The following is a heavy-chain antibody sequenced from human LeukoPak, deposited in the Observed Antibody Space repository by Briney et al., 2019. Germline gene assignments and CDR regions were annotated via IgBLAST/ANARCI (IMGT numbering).Heavy chain of an antibody. J-gene: IGHJ6*02. V-gene: IGHV1-18*01. Sequence: ASVKVSCKASGYTFTSYGISWVRQAPGQGLEWMGWISAYNGNTNYAQKLQGRVTMTTDTSTSTAYMELRSLRSDDTAVYYCARYYDSWSGYYHGMDVWGQGTTVTVSS. D-gene: IGHD3-3*01. CDR2: ISAYNGNT. CDR3: ARYYDSWSGYYHGMDV. CDR1: GYTFTSYG.